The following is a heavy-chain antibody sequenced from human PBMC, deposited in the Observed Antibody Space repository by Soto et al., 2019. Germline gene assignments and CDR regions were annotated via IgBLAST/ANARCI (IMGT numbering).Heavy chain of an antibody. CDR2: ISYDGSNK. D-gene: IGHD3-10*01. CDR3: AKDLMVRGGYY. V-gene: IGHV3-30*18. J-gene: IGHJ4*02. CDR1: GFTFSSYG. Sequence: QVQLVESGGGVVQPGRSLRLSGAASGFTFSSYGMHWVRQAPGKGLEWVAVISYDGSNKYYADSVKGRFTISRDNSKNTLYLQMNSLRAEDTAVYYCAKDLMVRGGYYWGQGTLVTVSS.